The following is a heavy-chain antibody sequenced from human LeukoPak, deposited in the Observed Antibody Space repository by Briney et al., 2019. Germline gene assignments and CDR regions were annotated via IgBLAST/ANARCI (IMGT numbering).Heavy chain of an antibody. V-gene: IGHV3-23*01. CDR2: ISPSGGIT. D-gene: IGHD4-23*01. Sequence: GGSLRLSCAASGFTFSGHGMNWVRQAPGKGLEWVSSISPSGGITYYTDSVKGRFTISRDNSKNTVYLQMNSLRAEDTAVYYCAKDLYGGKRPGAFDIWGQGTMVTVSS. CDR1: GFTFSGHG. CDR3: AKDLYGGKRPGAFDI. J-gene: IGHJ3*02.